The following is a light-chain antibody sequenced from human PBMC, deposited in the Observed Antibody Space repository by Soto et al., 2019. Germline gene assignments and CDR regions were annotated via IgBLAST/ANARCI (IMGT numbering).Light chain of an antibody. V-gene: IGLV2-11*01. J-gene: IGLJ3*02. CDR1: SSDVGNYNY. Sequence: QSALTQPRSVSGSPGQSVTISCTGTSSDVGNYNYVSWYQQHPGKAPKLMIYDVSKRPSGVPDRFSGSKSGNTASLTISGLQAGDEADYSCGSYAGSPWMFGGGTQLTVL. CDR2: DVS. CDR3: GSYAGSPWM.